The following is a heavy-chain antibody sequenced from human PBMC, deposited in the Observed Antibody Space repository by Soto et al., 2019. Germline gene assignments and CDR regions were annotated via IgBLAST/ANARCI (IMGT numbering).Heavy chain of an antibody. CDR1: GFTFSSYA. D-gene: IGHD6-6*01. CDR2: ISGSGGST. Sequence: EVQLLESGGGLVQPGGSMRLSCAASGFTFSSYAMSWVRQAPGKGLEWVSAISGSGGSTSYADSVKGRFTISRDDSKNTPYLHLNRLTGADTAVSYCANDSQAGVAARVYYYCGMDVSGQGTTVIVSS. V-gene: IGHV3-23*01. J-gene: IGHJ6*02. CDR3: ANDSQAGVAARVYYYCGMDV.